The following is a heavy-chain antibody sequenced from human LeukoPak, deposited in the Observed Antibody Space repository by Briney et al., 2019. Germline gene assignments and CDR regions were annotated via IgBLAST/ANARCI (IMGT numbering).Heavy chain of an antibody. CDR1: GGSFSGYY. Sequence: SETLSLTCAVYGGSFSGYYWSWIRQPPGKGLEWIGEINHSGSTNYNPSLKSRVTISVDTSKNQFSLKLSSVTAADTAVYYCARHSSDMTGTMGPSDYWGQGTLVTVSS. CDR2: INHSGST. V-gene: IGHV4-34*01. J-gene: IGHJ4*02. D-gene: IGHD1/OR15-1a*01. CDR3: ARHSSDMTGTMGPSDY.